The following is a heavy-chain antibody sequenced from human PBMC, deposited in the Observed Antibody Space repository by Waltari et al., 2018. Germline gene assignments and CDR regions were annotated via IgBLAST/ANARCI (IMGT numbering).Heavy chain of an antibody. D-gene: IGHD6-13*01. J-gene: IGHJ4*02. CDR3: ARESIGPAGSPHFDY. V-gene: IGHV3-30-3*01. Sequence: QVQLVESGGGVVQPGRSLRLSCAASGFTFSSYAMHWVRQAPGKGLDGVAVISYDGSNKYYADSVKGRFTISRDNSKNTLYLQMNSLRAEDTAVYYCARESIGPAGSPHFDYWGQGTLVTVSS. CDR1: GFTFSSYA. CDR2: ISYDGSNK.